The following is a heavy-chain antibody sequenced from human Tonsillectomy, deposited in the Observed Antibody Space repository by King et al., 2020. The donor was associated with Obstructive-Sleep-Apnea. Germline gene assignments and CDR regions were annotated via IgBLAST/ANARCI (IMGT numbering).Heavy chain of an antibody. Sequence: VQLVESGGGVVQPGRSLRLSCAASGFTFSSYGMHWVRQAPGKGLEWVAVIWYDGSNKYYADSVKGRLTISRDNSKNTLYLQMNSLRAEDTAVYYCAREEGGYYGYHDYWGQGTLVTVSS. J-gene: IGHJ4*02. V-gene: IGHV3-33*01. CDR3: AREEGGYYGYHDY. D-gene: IGHD3-10*01. CDR1: GFTFSSYG. CDR2: IWYDGSNK.